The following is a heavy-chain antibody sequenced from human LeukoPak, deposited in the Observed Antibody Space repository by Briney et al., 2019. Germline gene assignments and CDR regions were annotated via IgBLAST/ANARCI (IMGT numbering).Heavy chain of an antibody. CDR3: ARVATIAGLDY. J-gene: IGHJ4*02. D-gene: IGHD5-12*01. CDR2: INHSGST. CDR1: GGSFSGYY. V-gene: IGHV4-34*01. Sequence: SETLSLTCAVYGGSFSGYYWSWIRQPPGKGLEWIGEINHSGSTNYNPSLKSRVTISVDTSKNQFSLKLSSVTAADTAVYYCARVATIAGLDYWGQGTLVTGSS.